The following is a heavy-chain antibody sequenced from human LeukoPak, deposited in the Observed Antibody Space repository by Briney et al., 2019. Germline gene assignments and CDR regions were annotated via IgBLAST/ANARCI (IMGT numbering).Heavy chain of an antibody. CDR2: ISSSSSYI. CDR1: GFTFSSYA. Sequence: GGSLRLSCAASGFTFSSYAMSWVRQAPGKGLEWVSSISSSSSYIYYADSVKGRFTISRDNAKNSLYLQMNSLRAEDTAVYYCARDSEDGYSYGLSDYWGQGTLVTVSS. J-gene: IGHJ4*02. D-gene: IGHD5-18*01. V-gene: IGHV3-21*01. CDR3: ARDSEDGYSYGLSDY.